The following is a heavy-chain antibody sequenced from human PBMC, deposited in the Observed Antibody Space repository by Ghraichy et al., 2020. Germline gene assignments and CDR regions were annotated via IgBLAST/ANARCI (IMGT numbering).Heavy chain of an antibody. Sequence: GGSLRLSCAASGFTFSSYAMNWVRQAPGKGLEWVSAISGSGGSTYYAHSVKGRFTISRDNSKNTLYLQMNSLRAEDTAVYYCAKGQYSTSSYDVDYWGQGTLVTVSS. D-gene: IGHD6-13*01. CDR2: ISGSGGST. J-gene: IGHJ4*02. CDR3: AKGQYSTSSYDVDY. CDR1: GFTFSSYA. V-gene: IGHV3-23*01.